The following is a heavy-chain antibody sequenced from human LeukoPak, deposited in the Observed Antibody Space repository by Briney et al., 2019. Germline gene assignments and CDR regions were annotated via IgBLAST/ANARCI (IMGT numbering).Heavy chain of an antibody. CDR2: IYYSGST. V-gene: IGHV4-59*01. J-gene: IGHJ4*02. CDR1: GGSISSYY. D-gene: IGHD4-17*01. Sequence: SETLSLTCTVSGGSISSYYWSWIRQPPGKRLEWIGYIYYSGSTNYNPSLKSRVTISVDTSKNQFSLKLSSVTAADTVVYYCARPGDFYGDYGKDPFDYWGQGTLVTVSS. CDR3: ARPGDFYGDYGKDPFDY.